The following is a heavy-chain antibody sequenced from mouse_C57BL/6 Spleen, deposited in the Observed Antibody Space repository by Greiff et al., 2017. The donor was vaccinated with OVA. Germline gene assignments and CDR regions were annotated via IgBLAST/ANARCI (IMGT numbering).Heavy chain of an antibody. J-gene: IGHJ3*01. Sequence: EVKLMESGEGLVKPGGSLKLSCAASGFTFSSYAMSWVRQTPEKRLEWVAYISSGGDYIYYADTVKGRFTISRDNARNTLYLQMSSLKSEDTAMYYCTREEDGSSPAWFAYWGQGTLVTVSA. CDR1: GFTFSSYA. CDR2: ISSGGDYI. D-gene: IGHD1-1*01. V-gene: IGHV5-9-1*02. CDR3: TREEDGSSPAWFAY.